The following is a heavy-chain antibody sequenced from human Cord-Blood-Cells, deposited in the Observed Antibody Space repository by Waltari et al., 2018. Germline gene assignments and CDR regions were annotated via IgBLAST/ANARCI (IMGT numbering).Heavy chain of an antibody. J-gene: IGHJ4*02. Sequence: QVQLQQWGAGLLKPSETLSLTCAVSGGSFSGYYWSWIRQPPGKGLEWIGEINHSGSTNYNPSLKSRVTISVDTSKNQFSLKLSSVTAADTAVYYCARAVVITPYFFDYWGQGTLVTVSS. D-gene: IGHD3-22*01. V-gene: IGHV4-34*01. CDR3: ARAVVITPYFFDY. CDR2: INHSGST. CDR1: GGSFSGYY.